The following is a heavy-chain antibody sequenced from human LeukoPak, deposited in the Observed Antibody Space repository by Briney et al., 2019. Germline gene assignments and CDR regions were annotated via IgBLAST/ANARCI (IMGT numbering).Heavy chain of an antibody. D-gene: IGHD3-22*01. V-gene: IGHV4-39*07. J-gene: IGHJ3*02. CDR2: INHSGST. CDR3: ARPGPAYYYDSSGYTDAFDI. CDR1: GGSISSSSYY. Sequence: SETLSLTCTVSGGSISSSSYYWSWIRQPPGKGLEWIGEINHSGSTNYNPSLKSRVTISVDTSKNQFSLKLSSVTAADTAVYYCARPGPAYYYDSSGYTDAFDIWGQGTMVTVSS.